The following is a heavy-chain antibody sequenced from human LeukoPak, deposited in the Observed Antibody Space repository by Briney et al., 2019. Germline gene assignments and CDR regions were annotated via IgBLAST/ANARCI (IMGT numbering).Heavy chain of an antibody. D-gene: IGHD1/OR15-1a*01. Sequence: QTGGSLRLSCAASGFTFSNYWMAWVRQAPGKGLEWLANIKPDGTKKSYVDSLEGRFTISRDNVKNSLSLQLTSLRAEDTAVYYCARDSGWNNGYWGQGILVTVSS. J-gene: IGHJ4*02. V-gene: IGHV3-7*01. CDR2: IKPDGTKK. CDR1: GFTFSNYW. CDR3: ARDSGWNNGY.